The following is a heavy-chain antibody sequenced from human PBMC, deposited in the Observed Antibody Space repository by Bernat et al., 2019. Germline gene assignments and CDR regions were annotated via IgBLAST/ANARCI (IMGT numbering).Heavy chain of an antibody. CDR3: AGNRVATIGRAFSAFSDY. Sequence: QLHLQESGPGLVKPSETLSLTCTVSGVSISSSSDYWGWIRQPPGKGLEWIASMYYSGSTYYNPSLKSRVTISADTSKNHFSLKLSSLTAADTPVYYCAGNRVATIGRAFSAFSDYWGQGALVTVSS. CDR2: MYYSGST. V-gene: IGHV4-39*02. J-gene: IGHJ4*02. CDR1: GVSISSSSDY. D-gene: IGHD5-12*01.